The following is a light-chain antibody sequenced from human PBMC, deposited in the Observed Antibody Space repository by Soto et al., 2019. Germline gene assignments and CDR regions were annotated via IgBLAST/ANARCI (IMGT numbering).Light chain of an antibody. Sequence: DIQMTQSPSTLPASLGDRVTITCRASESISRWLEWYQQKPGKAPKLLIYKASSLESGVPSRFRGSGSGTEFTLTINSLQADDFETYYCQQHNSFSITFGQGTRLEIK. CDR1: ESISRW. V-gene: IGKV1-5*03. CDR2: KAS. CDR3: QQHNSFSIT. J-gene: IGKJ5*01.